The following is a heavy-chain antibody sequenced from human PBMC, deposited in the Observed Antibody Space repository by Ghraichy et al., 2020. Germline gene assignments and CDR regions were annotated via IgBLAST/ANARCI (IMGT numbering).Heavy chain of an antibody. Sequence: GGSLRLSCAASGFTFSSYEMNWVRQAPGKGLEWVSYISSSGSTIYYADSVKGRFTISRDNAKNSLYLQMNSLRAEDTAVYYCARGAFGGSYFDYWGQGTLVTVSS. D-gene: IGHD1-26*01. J-gene: IGHJ4*02. CDR1: GFTFSSYE. CDR2: ISSSGSTI. V-gene: IGHV3-48*03. CDR3: ARGAFGGSYFDY.